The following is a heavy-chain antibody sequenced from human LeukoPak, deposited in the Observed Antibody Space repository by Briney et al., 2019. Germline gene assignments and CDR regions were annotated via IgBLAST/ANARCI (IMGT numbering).Heavy chain of an antibody. CDR1: GFTFTSYW. CDR2: IKEDGGER. J-gene: IGHJ6*03. CDR3: ASGYYYDSSGRTSYFMDV. D-gene: IGHD3-22*01. Sequence: GGSLRLSCAASGFTFTSYWMSWVRQAPGKGLEWVANIKEDGGERYYVDSVKGRFTISRDNAKNSLYLQMNSLRAEDTAVYYCASGYYYDSSGRTSYFMDVWGKGTTVTVSS. V-gene: IGHV3-7*01.